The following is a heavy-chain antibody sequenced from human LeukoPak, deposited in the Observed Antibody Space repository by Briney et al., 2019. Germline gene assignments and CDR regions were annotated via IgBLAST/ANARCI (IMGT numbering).Heavy chain of an antibody. V-gene: IGHV4-59*11. Sequence: SQTPSLTRSLSGGSINSHYSSWTRNPPRQRLDWSGYIFNTGNTNYNPSLGSRVTMSVDASRDQFFLRLSSVTAADTAIYYCATRPAGTSWYGVFDYWSQGTLVTVSS. CDR3: ATRPAGTSWYGVFDY. CDR2: IFNTGNT. CDR1: GGSINSHY. D-gene: IGHD3-10*01. J-gene: IGHJ4*02.